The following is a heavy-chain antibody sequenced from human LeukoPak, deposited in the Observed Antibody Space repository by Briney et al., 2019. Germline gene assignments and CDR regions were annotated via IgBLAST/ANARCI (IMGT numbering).Heavy chain of an antibody. CDR1: GGSISSYY. D-gene: IGHD2-2*01. CDR2: IYYSGST. J-gene: IGHJ4*02. Sequence: SETLSLTCTVSGGSISSYYWSWIRQPPGKGPEWIGYIYYSGSTNYNPSLKSRVTISVDTSKNQFSLKLSSVTAADTAVYYCATGGAKSAAMTYWGQGTLVTVSS. V-gene: IGHV4-59*01. CDR3: ATGGAKSAAMTY.